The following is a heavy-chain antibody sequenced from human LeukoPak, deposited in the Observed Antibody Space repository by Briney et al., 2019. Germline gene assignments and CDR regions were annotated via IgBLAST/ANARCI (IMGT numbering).Heavy chain of an antibody. CDR3: ASRSPAGTNYFDY. Sequence: PSETLSLTCTVSGGSISSYYWSWIRQPPGKGLEWIGYIYYSGSTNYNPSLTSRVTISVDTSKNQFSLKLSSVPAADTAVYYCASRSPAGTNYFDYWGQGTLVTVSS. J-gene: IGHJ4*02. D-gene: IGHD2-2*01. V-gene: IGHV4-59*01. CDR1: GGSISSYY. CDR2: IYYSGST.